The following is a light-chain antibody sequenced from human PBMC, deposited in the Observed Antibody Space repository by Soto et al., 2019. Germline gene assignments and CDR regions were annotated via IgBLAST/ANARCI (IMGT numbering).Light chain of an antibody. CDR3: QQYGSSPRYT. CDR2: GAS. J-gene: IGKJ2*01. V-gene: IGKV3-20*01. CDR1: QSVSSSY. Sequence: EIVLTQSPGTLSLSPGERATLSCMASQSVSSSYLAWYQQKPGQAPRLLIYGASSRATGIPDRFSGSGSGTDFTLTISILEPEDFSVYYCQQYGSSPRYTVGQGTKLEIK.